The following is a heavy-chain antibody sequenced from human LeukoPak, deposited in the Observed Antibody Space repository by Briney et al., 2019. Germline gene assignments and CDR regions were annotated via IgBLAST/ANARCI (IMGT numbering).Heavy chain of an antibody. CDR1: GGSISSSSYY. D-gene: IGHD4-11*01. V-gene: IGHV4-39*07. Sequence: PSETLSLTCTVSGGSISSSSYYWGWIRQPPGKGLEWIGSIHYSGSTYYNPSLKSRVTISVDTSKNQFSLKLSSVTAADTAVYYCARGDSNYDSFDPWGQGTLVTVSS. J-gene: IGHJ5*02. CDR3: ARGDSNYDSFDP. CDR2: IHYSGST.